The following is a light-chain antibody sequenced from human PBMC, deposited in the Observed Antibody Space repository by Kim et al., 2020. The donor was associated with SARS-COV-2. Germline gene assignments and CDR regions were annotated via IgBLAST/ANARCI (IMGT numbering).Light chain of an antibody. CDR1: QRITNSY. CDR2: RAS. J-gene: IGKJ2*01. V-gene: IGKV3-20*01. Sequence: EIVLTQSRGTLSLSPGDRASLSCRATQRITNSYLAWYQQKPGQAPRLLIHRASARATGIPDRFSGSESGTDFTLTISRLEPEDFAVYYCQQYGSAYTFGQGTKLEI. CDR3: QQYGSAYT.